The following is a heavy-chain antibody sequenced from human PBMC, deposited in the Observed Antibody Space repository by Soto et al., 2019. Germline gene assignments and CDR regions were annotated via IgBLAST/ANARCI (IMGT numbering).Heavy chain of an antibody. V-gene: IGHV1-8*01. CDR3: ARGRASGSYYLLDY. CDR1: GDTFTTYD. CDR2: INPNSGNI. Sequence: ASVKVSCKASGDTFTTYDINWVRQATGHGLEWMGWINPNSGNIGYVQRFQGRVTMTRDTAIRTAYMEVSSLRSDDTAVYYCARGRASGSYYLLDYWGQGTLVTVSS. D-gene: IGHD3-10*01. J-gene: IGHJ4*02.